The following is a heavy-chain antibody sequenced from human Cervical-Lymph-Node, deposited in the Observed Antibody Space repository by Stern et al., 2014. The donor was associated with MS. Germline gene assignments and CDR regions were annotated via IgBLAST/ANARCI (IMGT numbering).Heavy chain of an antibody. CDR2: INAGTGNT. J-gene: IGHJ4*02. CDR1: GYTFTSDA. CDR3: AKEGANDCFDY. Sequence: VQLVESGAEVRKPGASVKVSCKASGYTFTSDAMNWVRQAPGQGLEWMGGINAGTGNTKYSQKFQARVTLTRDTSASTAYMELSSLRSEDTAVYYCAKEGANDCFDYWGQGTLVTVSS. V-gene: IGHV1-3*01.